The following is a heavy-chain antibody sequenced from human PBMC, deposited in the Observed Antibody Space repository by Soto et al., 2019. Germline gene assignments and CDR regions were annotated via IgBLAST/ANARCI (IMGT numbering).Heavy chain of an antibody. J-gene: IGHJ5*02. Sequence: SETLSLTCAVYGGSFSGYYWSWIRQPPGKGLEWIGEINHSGSTNYNPSLKSRVTISVDTSKNQFSLKLSSVTAADTAVYYCARGNQYYYGSGSYYNSWFDPWGQGTLVTVSS. CDR1: GGSFSGYY. V-gene: IGHV4-34*01. D-gene: IGHD3-10*01. CDR2: INHSGST. CDR3: ARGNQYYYGSGSYYNSWFDP.